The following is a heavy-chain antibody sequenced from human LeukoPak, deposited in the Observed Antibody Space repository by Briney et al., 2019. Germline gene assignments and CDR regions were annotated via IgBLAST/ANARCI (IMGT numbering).Heavy chain of an antibody. CDR2: IYTSGST. V-gene: IGHV4-4*07. Sequence: PSETLSLTCTVSGGSISSYYWSWIRQPAGKGLEWIGRIYTSGSTNYNPSLKSRVTMSVDTSKNQLSLKLSSVTAADTAVYYCASGVEQQLGPGFDYWGQGTLVTVSS. CDR3: ASGVEQQLGPGFDY. D-gene: IGHD6-13*01. CDR1: GGSISSYY. J-gene: IGHJ4*02.